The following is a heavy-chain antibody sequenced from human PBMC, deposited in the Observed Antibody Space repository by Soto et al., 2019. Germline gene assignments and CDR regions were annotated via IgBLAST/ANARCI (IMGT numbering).Heavy chain of an antibody. D-gene: IGHD1-1*01. J-gene: IGHJ4*02. CDR3: TRGRYGDY. CDR1: GYAFTTYG. Sequence: QVHLVQSGAEVKKPGASVKVSCKGSGYAFTTYGITWVRQAPGQGLEWMGWISAHNGNTNYAQKLQGRVTVTRDTSTSTAYMELRSLRSDDTAVYYCTRGRYGDYWGQGALVTVSS. CDR2: ISAHNGNT. V-gene: IGHV1-18*01.